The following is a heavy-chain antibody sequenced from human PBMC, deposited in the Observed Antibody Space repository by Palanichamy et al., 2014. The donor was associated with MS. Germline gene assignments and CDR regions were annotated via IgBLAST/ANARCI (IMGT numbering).Heavy chain of an antibody. Sequence: EAQLLESGGGSVQPGRSLRLSCAASGFTFDDYAMHWVRLAPGKGLEWVSGINWNNGKIGYADSVKGRFTISRDNAENSLFLQMNSLRAEDMALYYCVKGAAGSKWYFDLWGRGTLVSVSS. CDR1: GFTFDDYA. J-gene: IGHJ2*01. V-gene: IGHV3-9*03. CDR3: VKGAAGSKWYFDL. CDR2: INWNNGKI. D-gene: IGHD6-13*01.